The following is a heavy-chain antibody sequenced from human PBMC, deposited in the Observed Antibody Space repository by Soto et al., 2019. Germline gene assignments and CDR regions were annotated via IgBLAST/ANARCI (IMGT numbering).Heavy chain of an antibody. J-gene: IGHJ4*02. D-gene: IGHD4-17*01. V-gene: IGHV3-9*02. CDR2: ISSNSDTI. CDR3: AKEMKWGGMTTIHYFDS. Sequence: EVQLVESGGGLVQPGRSLRLSCVASGFTADDYAMHWVRQAPGKGLEWVSGISSNSDTIDYADSVKGRFTISRDNAKNYLFLQMNSLGPEDTALYYCAKEMKWGGMTTIHYFDSWGQGTLVTVSS. CDR1: GFTADDYA.